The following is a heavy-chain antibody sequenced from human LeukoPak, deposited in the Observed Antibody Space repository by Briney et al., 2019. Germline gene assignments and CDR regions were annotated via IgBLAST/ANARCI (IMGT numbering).Heavy chain of an antibody. D-gene: IGHD6-6*01. CDR3: AKVQEYSSSFDAFDI. Sequence: GGSLRLSCAASGFTFSSYGMHWVRLAPGKGLEWVAVISYDGSNKYYADSVKGRFTISRDNSKNTLYLQMNSLRAEDTAVYYCAKVQEYSSSFDAFDIWGQGTMVTVSS. V-gene: IGHV3-30*18. CDR2: ISYDGSNK. CDR1: GFTFSSYG. J-gene: IGHJ3*02.